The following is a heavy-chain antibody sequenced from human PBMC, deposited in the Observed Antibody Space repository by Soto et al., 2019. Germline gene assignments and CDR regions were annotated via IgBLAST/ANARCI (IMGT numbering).Heavy chain of an antibody. Sequence: QVQLVQSGAEVKKPGASVTGSCKASGYTFSSYAIHWVRQAPGQRLEWMGWINADNGNRQYSQNFQGRVTITRDTSASTAYMHLSSLTSEDTAVYYCARVGHGQAYTSSCFDYWGQGTLVTVSS. CDR2: INADNGNR. J-gene: IGHJ4*02. V-gene: IGHV1-3*01. CDR3: ARVGHGQAYTSSCFDY. D-gene: IGHD6-6*01. CDR1: GYTFSSYA.